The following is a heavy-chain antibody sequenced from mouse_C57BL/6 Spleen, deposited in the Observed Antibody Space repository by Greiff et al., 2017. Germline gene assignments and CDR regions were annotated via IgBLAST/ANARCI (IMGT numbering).Heavy chain of an antibody. CDR2: ISSGSSTI. D-gene: IGHD1-1*02. J-gene: IGHJ2*01. Sequence: EVKLVESGGGLVKPGGSLKLSCAASGFTFSDYGMHWVRQAPEKGLEWVAYISSGSSTIYYADTVKGRFTISRDNAKNTLFLQMTSLRSEDTAMYYCARYGLDYWGQGTTLTVSS. V-gene: IGHV5-17*01. CDR1: GFTFSDYG. CDR3: ARYGLDY.